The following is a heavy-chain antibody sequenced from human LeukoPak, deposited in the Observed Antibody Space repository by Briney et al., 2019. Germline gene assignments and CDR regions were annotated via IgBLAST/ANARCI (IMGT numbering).Heavy chain of an antibody. CDR1: GFTFSSYW. D-gene: IGHD6-13*01. J-gene: IGHJ3*01. V-gene: IGHV3-74*01. CDR3: VRGSAAAKNAFVV. Sequence: GGSLRLSCAASGFTFSSYWMHWVRQAPGKGLVWVSRINSDGSSTNYATSVKGRFTMSRDNALNTLYLQMSSLTAEDTAVYYCVRGSAAAKNAFVVWGQGTTVSVSS. CDR2: INSDGSST.